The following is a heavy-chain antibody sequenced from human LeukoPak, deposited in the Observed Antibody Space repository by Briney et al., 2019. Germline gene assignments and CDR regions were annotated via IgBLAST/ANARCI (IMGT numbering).Heavy chain of an antibody. D-gene: IGHD5-18*01. Sequence: GGSLRLSCAASGFTFSSYSMNWVRQAPGKGLEWVSSISSSSSYIYYADSVKGRFTISRDNAKNSLYLQMNSLRAEDSAVYYCAKDLGYSYGYAVYYYGMDVWGQGTTVTVSS. CDR1: GFTFSSYS. V-gene: IGHV3-21*04. CDR3: AKDLGYSYGYAVYYYGMDV. J-gene: IGHJ6*02. CDR2: ISSSSSYI.